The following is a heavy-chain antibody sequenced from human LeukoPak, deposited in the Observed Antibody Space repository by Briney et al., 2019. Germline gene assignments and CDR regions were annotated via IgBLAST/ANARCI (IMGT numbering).Heavy chain of an antibody. CDR2: IKADGST. V-gene: IGHV3-74*01. CDR1: GFTFGNFW. CDR3: GRERNAYYMDV. Sequence: PGGSLRLSCAASGFTFGNFWMHWVRQGPEKGLVGVSGIKADGSTGYADSVKGRFTISRDNAKNTLYLQMSSLSSEDTAVYYCGRERNAYYMDVWGKGTTVTVSS. J-gene: IGHJ6*03.